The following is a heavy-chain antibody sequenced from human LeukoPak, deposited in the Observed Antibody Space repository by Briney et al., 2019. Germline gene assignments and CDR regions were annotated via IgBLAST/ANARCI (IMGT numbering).Heavy chain of an antibody. CDR1: GFIFSDYG. Sequence: GGSLRLSCAVSGFIFSDYGFPSVRQAPGKGLEWVAVTRFDGSIKQYADSVKGRFTISRDDSKNTLYLQMNFLKSEDTAVYYCARWGGTRQYYFDYWGQGTLVTVSS. J-gene: IGHJ4*02. D-gene: IGHD1-1*01. V-gene: IGHV3-33*01. CDR3: ARWGGTRQYYFDY. CDR2: TRFDGSIK.